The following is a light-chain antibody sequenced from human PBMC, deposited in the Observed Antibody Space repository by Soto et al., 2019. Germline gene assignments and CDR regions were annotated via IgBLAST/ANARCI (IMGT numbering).Light chain of an antibody. CDR3: QQYTDWPPLT. J-gene: IGKJ4*01. V-gene: IGKV3-15*01. Sequence: EIVMTQSPATLSVSPGERATLSCRASQSVSSNLAWYQQKPGQAPRLLIYDASTRASGIPARFSGSGSGTEFTLTLSSLQSADFAVDYCQQYTDWPPLTFGGGTRVDIK. CDR2: DAS. CDR1: QSVSSN.